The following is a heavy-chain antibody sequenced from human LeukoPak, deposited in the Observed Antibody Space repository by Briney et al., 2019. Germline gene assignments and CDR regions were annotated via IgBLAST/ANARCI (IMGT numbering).Heavy chain of an antibody. CDR1: GFTFDSYN. Sequence: PGGSLRLSCAASGFTFDSYNMNLVRQAPGKGLEWVSSISSSSSYIYYADSVKGRFTISRDNAKNSLYLQMNSLRAEDTAVYYCARREVAAEISFGFDYWGQGALVTVSS. V-gene: IGHV3-21*01. D-gene: IGHD2-15*01. CDR2: ISSSSSYI. J-gene: IGHJ4*02. CDR3: ARREVAAEISFGFDY.